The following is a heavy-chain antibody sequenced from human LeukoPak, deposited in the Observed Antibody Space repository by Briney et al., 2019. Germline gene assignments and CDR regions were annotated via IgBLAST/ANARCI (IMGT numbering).Heavy chain of an antibody. CDR2: ISGGAGST. Sequence: PGGSLRLSCAASAITFSTYAMSWVRQAPGKGLECVSVISGGAGSTYYADSVKGRFTISRDNSKNSLYLQMNSLRVEDTAVYYCARARGGNFDYWGQGTLVTVSS. V-gene: IGHV3-23*01. CDR3: ARARGGNFDY. J-gene: IGHJ4*02. CDR1: AITFSTYA. D-gene: IGHD4-23*01.